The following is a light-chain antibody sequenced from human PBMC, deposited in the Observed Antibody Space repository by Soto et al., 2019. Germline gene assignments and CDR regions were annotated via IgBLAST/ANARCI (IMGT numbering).Light chain of an antibody. CDR3: QQRSKWPPAGT. CDR2: DAS. J-gene: IGKJ1*01. CDR1: QSVSSY. Sequence: EIVLTQSPATLSLSPGERATLSCRASQSVSSYLAWYQQKPGQAPRLLIYDASNRATGIPARFSGSGSGTDFTLTISSLEPEDFAVYYCQQRSKWPPAGTFGQGTKVEIK. V-gene: IGKV3-11*01.